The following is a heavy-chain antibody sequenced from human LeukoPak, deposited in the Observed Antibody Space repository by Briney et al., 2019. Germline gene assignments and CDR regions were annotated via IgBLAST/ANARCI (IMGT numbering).Heavy chain of an antibody. V-gene: IGHV4-31*03. J-gene: IGHJ5*02. CDR2: IYYSGST. Sequence: SQTLSLTCTVSGGSISSGGYYWSWIRQHPGKGLEWIGYIYYSGSTYYNPSLKSRVTISVDTSKNQFSLKLSSVTAADTAVYYCARFQRLFYGDYGVSWLDPWGQGTLVTVSS. CDR3: ARFQRLFYGDYGVSWLDP. D-gene: IGHD4-17*01. CDR1: GGSISSGGYY.